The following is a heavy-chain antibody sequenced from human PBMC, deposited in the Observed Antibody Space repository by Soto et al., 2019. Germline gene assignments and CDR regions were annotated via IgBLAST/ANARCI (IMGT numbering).Heavy chain of an antibody. CDR2: ISGRNTYT. J-gene: IGHJ6*02. V-gene: IGHV3-11*06. CDR3: ARDGGEIIPAAIGGGYGMDV. D-gene: IGHD2-2*01. Sequence: QVQLVESGGGLVKPGGSLRLSCAASGFTFSDYYMSWIRQAPGKGLEWVSYISGRNTYTNYADSVTGRFTVSRDNAKNSLFLEMNSLRVEDTAVYYCARDGGEIIPAAIGGGYGMDVWGQGTTVIVSS. CDR1: GFTFSDYY.